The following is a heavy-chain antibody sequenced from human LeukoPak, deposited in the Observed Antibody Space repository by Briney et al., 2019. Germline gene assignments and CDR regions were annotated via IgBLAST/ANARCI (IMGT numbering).Heavy chain of an antibody. CDR3: ARVSLSAYYYDSSGP. V-gene: IGHV1-18*01. CDR2: ISAYNGNT. J-gene: IGHJ4*02. Sequence: ASVKVSCKASGYTFTSYGISWVRQAPGQGLEWMGWISAYNGNTNYAQKLQGRVTMTTDTSTSTAYMELRSLRSDDTAVYYCARVSLSAYYYDSSGPWGQGTLVTVSS. D-gene: IGHD3-22*01. CDR1: GYTFTSYG.